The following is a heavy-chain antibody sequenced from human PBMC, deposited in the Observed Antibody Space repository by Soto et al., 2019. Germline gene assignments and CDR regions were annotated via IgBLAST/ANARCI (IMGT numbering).Heavy chain of an antibody. Sequence: ASVKVSCKSSGYSFTSFGLSWVRQAPGQGLEWMGWISPYNYKTNFAQKFQGRVTLTTDTSTSTASMELTSLRSDDTAVYYCARDGIRGTEYFDYWGQGTLVTVSS. V-gene: IGHV1-18*01. CDR3: ARDGIRGTEYFDY. D-gene: IGHD1-20*01. J-gene: IGHJ4*02. CDR2: ISPYNYKT. CDR1: GYSFTSFG.